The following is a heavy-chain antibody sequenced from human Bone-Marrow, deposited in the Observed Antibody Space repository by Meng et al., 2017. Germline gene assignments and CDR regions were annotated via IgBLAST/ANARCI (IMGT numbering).Heavy chain of an antibody. V-gene: IGHV3-30*01. Sequence: GESLKISCAASGFTFSSYAMHWVRQAPGKGLEWVAVISYDGSNKYYADSVKGRFTISRDNSKNTLYLQMNSLRAEDTAVYYCAREYYYDSSGYYFGLAYWGQGNLVNVSS. CDR3: AREYYYDSSGYYFGLAY. CDR1: GFTFSSYA. D-gene: IGHD3-22*01. J-gene: IGHJ4*02. CDR2: ISYDGSNK.